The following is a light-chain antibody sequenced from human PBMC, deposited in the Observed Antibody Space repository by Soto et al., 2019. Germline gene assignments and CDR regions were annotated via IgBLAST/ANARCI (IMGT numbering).Light chain of an antibody. Sequence: EIVLTQSPATLSLSPGERATLTCRASQSISSYLAWYQQKPGQAPRLLIYDASNRATGIPARFSGSGSGADFTLTISGLESEDLAVYFCQQRSNWPFTFGGGTRLEIK. V-gene: IGKV3-11*01. CDR3: QQRSNWPFT. CDR1: QSISSY. CDR2: DAS. J-gene: IGKJ4*01.